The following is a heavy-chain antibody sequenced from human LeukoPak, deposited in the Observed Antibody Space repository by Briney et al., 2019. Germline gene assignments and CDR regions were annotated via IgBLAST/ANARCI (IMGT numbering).Heavy chain of an antibody. V-gene: IGHV3-11*06. CDR2: ITGSSRSI. D-gene: IGHD5-18*01. CDR3: ARVVYRYGYAFDI. J-gene: IGHJ3*02. CDR1: GFTFSDYY. Sequence: GGSLRLSCAASGFTFSDYYMSWIRQAPGKGLEWVSFITGSSRSINYADSVKGRFTISRDNAKSSMYLQMNSLRAEDTAVYFCARVVYRYGYAFDIWGQGKEVTVSS.